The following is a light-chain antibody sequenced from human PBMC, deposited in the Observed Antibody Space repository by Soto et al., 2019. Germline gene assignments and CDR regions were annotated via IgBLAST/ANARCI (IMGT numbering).Light chain of an antibody. CDR1: QSVTSSY. J-gene: IGKJ1*01. V-gene: IGKV3-20*01. CDR2: GAS. CDR3: QQHGSSPWT. Sequence: EIFLTQSPGALSLSRGEIATLSCRASQSVTSSYLAWYQQKPGQAPRLLIYGASSRATGIPDRFSGSGSGTDFTLTIASLEPEDFAVYFCQQHGSSPWTFGQGTKVDIK.